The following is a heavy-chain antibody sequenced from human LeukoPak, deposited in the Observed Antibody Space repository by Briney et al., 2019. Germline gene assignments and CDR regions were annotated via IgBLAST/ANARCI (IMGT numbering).Heavy chain of an antibody. V-gene: IGHV1-46*01. CDR1: GYTFTSYY. CDR3: ARGGLYYYGSGSYLPQDDY. D-gene: IGHD3-10*01. J-gene: IGHJ4*02. CDR2: INPSGGST. Sequence: ASVKVSCKASGYTFTSYYMHWVRQAPGQGLEWMGIINPSGGSTSYAQKFQGRVTMTRDMSTSTVYMELSSLRSEDTAVYYCARGGLYYYGSGSYLPQDDYWGQGTLVTVSS.